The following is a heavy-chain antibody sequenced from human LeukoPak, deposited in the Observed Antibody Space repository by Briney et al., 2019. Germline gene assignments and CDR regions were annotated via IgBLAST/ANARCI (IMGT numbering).Heavy chain of an antibody. D-gene: IGHD2-2*01. CDR2: IKQVGSET. V-gene: IGHV3-7*01. CDR1: RFTFSTYW. Sequence: GGSLRLSCAASRFTFSTYWMSWVRQAPGKGLEWVANIKQVGSETYYVDSVKGRFTISRDNAKNSLYLQMNSLRGEDTAVYYCARLEPAWGYFEYWGQGTLVTVSS. J-gene: IGHJ4*02. CDR3: ARLEPAWGYFEY.